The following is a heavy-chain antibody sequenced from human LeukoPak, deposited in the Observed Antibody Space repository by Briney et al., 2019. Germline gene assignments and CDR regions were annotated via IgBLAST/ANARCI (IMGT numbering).Heavy chain of an antibody. CDR1: GITLSNYG. CDR3: AKRGVVIRVILVGFHKEAYYFDF. CDR2: ISDSGGRT. J-gene: IGHJ4*02. V-gene: IGHV3-23*01. Sequence: GGSLRLSCAVSGITLSNYGMSWVRQAPGKGLEWVAGISDSGGRTNYADSVKGRFTISRDNPKNTLYLQMNGLRAEDTAVYFCAKRGVVIRVILVGFHKEAYYFDFWGQGALVTVSS. D-gene: IGHD3-22*01.